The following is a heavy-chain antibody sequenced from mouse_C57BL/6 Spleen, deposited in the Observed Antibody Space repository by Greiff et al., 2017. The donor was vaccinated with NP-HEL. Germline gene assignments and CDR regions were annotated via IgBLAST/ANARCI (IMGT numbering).Heavy chain of an antibody. CDR1: GYTFTSYW. V-gene: IGHV1-55*01. Sequence: QVQLQQPGAELVKPGASVKMSCKASGYTFTSYWITWVKQRPGQGLEWIGDIYPGSGSTNYNEKFKSKTTLTVDTSSSTAYMQRSSRTSEDSAVYYCARRCKEDYCDDWGQGTTLTVSS. J-gene: IGHJ2*01. D-gene: IGHD1-3*01. CDR3: ARRCKEDYCDD. CDR2: IYPGSGST.